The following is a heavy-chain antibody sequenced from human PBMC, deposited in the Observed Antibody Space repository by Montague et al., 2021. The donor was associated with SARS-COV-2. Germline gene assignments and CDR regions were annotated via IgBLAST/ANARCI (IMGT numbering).Heavy chain of an antibody. D-gene: IGHD3-9*01. Sequence: SLRLSYAASGFTFSSYSMNWVRQAPGKGLEWVSSISSSSYIYYADSVKGRFTISRDNAKNSLYLQMNSLRAEDTAVYYCARDPHYDILTGYYSYWGQGTLVTVSS. CDR2: ISSSSYI. CDR3: ARDPHYDILTGYYSY. V-gene: IGHV3-21*01. J-gene: IGHJ4*02. CDR1: GFTFSSYS.